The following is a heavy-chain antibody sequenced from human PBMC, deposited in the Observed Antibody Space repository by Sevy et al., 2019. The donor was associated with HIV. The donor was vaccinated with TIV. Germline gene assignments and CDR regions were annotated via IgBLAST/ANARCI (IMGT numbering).Heavy chain of an antibody. V-gene: IGHV4-39*01. J-gene: IGHJ6*02. Sequence: SETLSLTCTVSGGSISSSSYYWGWIRQPPGKGLEWIGSIYYSGSTYYNPSLKSRVTISVDTSKNQFSVKLSSVTAADTAVNYWARHNSMGKYYDFWGGYYPGGVYYYGMDVWGQGTTVTVSS. D-gene: IGHD3-3*01. CDR1: GGSISSSSYY. CDR3: ARHNSMGKYYDFWGGYYPGGVYYYGMDV. CDR2: IYYSGST.